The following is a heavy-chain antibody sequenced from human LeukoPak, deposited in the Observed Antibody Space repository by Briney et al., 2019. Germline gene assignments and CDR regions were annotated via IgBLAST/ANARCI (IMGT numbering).Heavy chain of an antibody. J-gene: IGHJ3*02. V-gene: IGHV1-46*01. Sequence: ASVKVPCKASGYILTSYYMHWVRQAPGQGLEWMGLINPSGGRINYAQKFQGRLTMTRDMSTSTVYMELSSLRSEDTAVYYCARTNWGFDAFDIWGQGTMVTVSS. CDR2: INPSGGRI. CDR3: ARTNWGFDAFDI. CDR1: GYILTSYY. D-gene: IGHD7-27*01.